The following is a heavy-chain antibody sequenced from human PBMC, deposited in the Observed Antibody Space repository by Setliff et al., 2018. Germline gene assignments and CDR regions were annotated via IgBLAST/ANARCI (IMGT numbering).Heavy chain of an antibody. CDR2: IYTTGST. V-gene: IGHV4-4*08. CDR1: GDSIRNYH. CDR3: ARGRGYSNTWYALPYFDC. Sequence: PSETLSLTCTVSGDSIRNYHWSWFRQPPGSRLEWIGYIYTTGSTSYNPSLKSRVTISVDTSKNQISLSLSSVTAADTAVFYCARGRGYSNTWYALPYFDCWGQGTLVTVSS. D-gene: IGHD6-13*01. J-gene: IGHJ4*02.